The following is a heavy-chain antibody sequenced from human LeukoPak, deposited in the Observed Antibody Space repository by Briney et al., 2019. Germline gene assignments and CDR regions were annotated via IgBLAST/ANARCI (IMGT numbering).Heavy chain of an antibody. D-gene: IGHD3-3*01. CDR2: INPNSGGT. CDR1: GYTFTSYG. J-gene: IGHJ4*02. CDR3: ATLEVIIGDY. Sequence: ASVKVSCKASGYTFTSYGISWVRQAPGQGLEWMGWINPNSGGTNYAQKFQGRVTMTRDTSISTAYMELSRLRSDDTAVYYCATLEVIIGDYWGQGTLVTVSS. V-gene: IGHV1-2*02.